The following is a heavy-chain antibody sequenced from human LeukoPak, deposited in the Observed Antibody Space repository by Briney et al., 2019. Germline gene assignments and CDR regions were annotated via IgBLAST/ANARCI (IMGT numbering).Heavy chain of an antibody. J-gene: IGHJ5*02. V-gene: IGHV4-34*01. D-gene: IGHD2-2*02. CDR3: ARATRRYCSSTSCYTGWFDP. CDR2: INHSGST. CDR1: GGSFSGYY. Sequence: PSETLSLTCAVYGGSFSGYYWSWIRQPPGKGLEWIGEINHSGSTNYNPSLKSRVTISVDTSKNQFSLKLSSVTAADTAVYYCARATRRYCSSTSCYTGWFDPWGQGTLVTVSS.